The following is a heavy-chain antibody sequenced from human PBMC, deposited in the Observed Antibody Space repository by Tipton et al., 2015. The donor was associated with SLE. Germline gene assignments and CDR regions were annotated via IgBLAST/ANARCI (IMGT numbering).Heavy chain of an antibody. CDR2: INHSGTT. J-gene: IGHJ4*02. Sequence: TLSLTCDVYGGSFSDYYWSWIRQPPGKGLEWIGEINHSGTTTYNPSLKRRVTISVDTSKKQFSLKLRSLTAADTAVYYCARVRAGDMDYWCQGTLVTVSS. V-gene: IGHV4-34*01. CDR3: ARVRAGDMDY. D-gene: IGHD7-27*01. CDR1: GGSFSDYY.